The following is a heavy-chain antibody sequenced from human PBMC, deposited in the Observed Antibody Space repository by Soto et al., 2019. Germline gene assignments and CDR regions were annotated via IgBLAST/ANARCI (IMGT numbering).Heavy chain of an antibody. J-gene: IGHJ4*02. V-gene: IGHV3-23*01. D-gene: IGHD3-16*01. CDR2: ISGSGGST. CDR1: GLTFSSYA. CDR3: ARGGVGFNRGWGIDY. Sequence: GSLRLSCAASGLTFSSYAMSWVRQAPGKGLEWVSAISGSGGSTYYADSVKGRFTISRDNSKNTLYLQINSLRSEDTGVDYCARGGVGFNRGWGIDYWGQGTLVTVSS.